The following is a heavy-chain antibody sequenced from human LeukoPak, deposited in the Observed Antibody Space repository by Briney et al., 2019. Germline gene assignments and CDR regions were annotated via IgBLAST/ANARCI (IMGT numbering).Heavy chain of an antibody. CDR1: GDSISSFY. V-gene: IGHV4-59*01. CDR3: ARASGSGNPWFPWGF. CDR2: IYYNGNT. J-gene: IGHJ4*02. D-gene: IGHD2-15*01. Sequence: SETLSLTCTVSGDSISSFYWSWIRQPPGKGLEWIGYIYYNGNTNSNPSLKSRVTISVDTSKNQFPLKLSSVTAADTAVYYCARASGSGNPWFPWGFWGQGTLVTVSS.